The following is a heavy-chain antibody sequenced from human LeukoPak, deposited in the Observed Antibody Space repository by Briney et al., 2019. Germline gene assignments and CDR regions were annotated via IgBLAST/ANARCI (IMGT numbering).Heavy chain of an antibody. CDR2: VYWNDDK. CDR1: GFSLSTRGVG. J-gene: IGHJ5*02. Sequence: ESGPTLVKPPQTLTLTCTFSGFSLSTRGVGVGWIRQPPGKTLEWLTLVYWNDDKRYSPSLKSRLTITKDTSKNQVVLTMTNMDPVDTATYYCAHTYYDFWSGLHNWFDPWGQGTLVTVSS. V-gene: IGHV2-5*01. D-gene: IGHD3-3*01. CDR3: AHTYYDFWSGLHNWFDP.